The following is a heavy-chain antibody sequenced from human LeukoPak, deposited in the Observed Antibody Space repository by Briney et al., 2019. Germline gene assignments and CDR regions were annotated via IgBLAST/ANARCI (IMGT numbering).Heavy chain of an antibody. CDR3: ARATSHGYSYGYVDY. V-gene: IGHV4-59*01. D-gene: IGHD5-18*01. J-gene: IGHJ4*02. CDR2: IYYSGST. CDR1: GGSFSGYY. Sequence: SETLSLTCAVYGGSFSGYYWSWIRQPPGKGLEWIGYIYYSGSTNYNPSLKSRVTISLDTSKNQFSLKLSSVTAADTAVYYCARATSHGYSYGYVDYWGQGTLVTVSS.